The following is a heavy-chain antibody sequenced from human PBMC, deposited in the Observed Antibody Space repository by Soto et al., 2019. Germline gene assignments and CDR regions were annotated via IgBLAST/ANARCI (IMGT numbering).Heavy chain of an antibody. V-gene: IGHV3-23*01. J-gene: IGHJ4*02. CDR1: GFPFSTYA. CDR3: ARDLKYKYYFDY. Sequence: QPGGSLRLSCVASGFPFSTYAMTLVRQAPGKGLEWVSGIGGSGVSTYYADSVKGRFTISRDNSKKTLYLQMNSLRAEDKAVYYCARDLKYKYYFDYWGQGARVTVSS. CDR2: IGGSGVST. D-gene: IGHD1-1*01.